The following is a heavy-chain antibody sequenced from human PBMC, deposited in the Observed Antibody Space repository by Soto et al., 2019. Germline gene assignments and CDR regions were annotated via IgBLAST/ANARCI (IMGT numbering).Heavy chain of an antibody. CDR2: ISDGGSST. D-gene: IGHD6-13*01. V-gene: IGHV3-23*01. CDR1: GFTFSNNA. Sequence: GGSLRLSCATSGFTFSNNAMSWVRQAPGKGLEWVSGISDGGSSTYYADSVKGRFTISRDKSKNTLYLQMNSLRVEDTAVYYCARAGIAASSGGGYYYYGMDVWGQGTTVTVSS. J-gene: IGHJ6*02. CDR3: ARAGIAASSGGGYYYYGMDV.